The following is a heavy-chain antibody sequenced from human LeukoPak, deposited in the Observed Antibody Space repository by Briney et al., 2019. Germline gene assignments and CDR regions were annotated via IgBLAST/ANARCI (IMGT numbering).Heavy chain of an antibody. D-gene: IGHD3-16*02. CDR3: ARIINDYIWGSYRTYYFDY. CDR2: INPNNGGT. Sequence: ASVKVSCKASGYTFTDYYMHWVRQAPGQGLEWMGWINPNNGGTNYAQRFQGRVTMTRDTSISTAYMELSRLRSDDTAMYYCARIINDYIWGSYRTYYFDYWGQGTLVTVSS. J-gene: IGHJ4*02. CDR1: GYTFTDYY. V-gene: IGHV1-2*02.